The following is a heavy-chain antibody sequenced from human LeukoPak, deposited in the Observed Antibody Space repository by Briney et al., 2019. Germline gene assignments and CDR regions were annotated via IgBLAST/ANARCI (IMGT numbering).Heavy chain of an antibody. J-gene: IGHJ4*02. V-gene: IGHV4-31*03. D-gene: IGHD2-15*01. CDR3: ARSDCSGGSCYFDY. CDR1: GGSTSSSTYS. Sequence: SSETLTLTCTVSGGSTSSSTYSWSWIRQQPGKGLEWIGYIYYSGSTYYNPSLKSRVTISVDTSKNQFSLKLSSVPAADTAVYYCARSDCSGGSCYFDYWGQGTLVTVFS. CDR2: IYYSGST.